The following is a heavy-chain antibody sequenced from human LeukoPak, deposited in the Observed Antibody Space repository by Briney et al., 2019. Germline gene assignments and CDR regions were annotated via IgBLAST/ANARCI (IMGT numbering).Heavy chain of an antibody. D-gene: IGHD1-26*01. CDR3: LKESRGAAIFDY. J-gene: IGHJ4*02. CDR1: GFSFSSYS. V-gene: IGHV3-33*06. CDR2: IWSDGSQK. Sequence: PGGSLGLSCAASGFSFSSYSFHWVRQAPGKGLEWVAVIWSDGSQKYYADSVEGRFTISRDNSKDTLYLQMNSLRAEDTAVYYCLKESRGAAIFDYWGQGTLVTVSS.